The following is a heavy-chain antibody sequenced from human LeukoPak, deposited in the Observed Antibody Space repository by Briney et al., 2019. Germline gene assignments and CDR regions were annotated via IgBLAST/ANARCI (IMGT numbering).Heavy chain of an antibody. CDR1: GGSISSYY. CDR2: IYYSGST. J-gene: IGHJ5*02. CDR3: ARGLSGWFDP. D-gene: IGHD3-16*01. Sequence: PSETLSLTCTVSGGSISSYYWSWIRQPPGKGLEWIGYIYYSGSTNYNPSLKSRVTISVDTSKNQFSLKLSSVTAADTAVYYCARGLSGWFDPWGQGTLVTVSS. V-gene: IGHV4-59*01.